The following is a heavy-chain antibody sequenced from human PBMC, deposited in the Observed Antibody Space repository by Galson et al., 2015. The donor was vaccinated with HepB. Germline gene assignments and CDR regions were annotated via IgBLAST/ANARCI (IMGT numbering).Heavy chain of an antibody. V-gene: IGHV1-18*01. CDR1: GYTFTSYG. D-gene: IGHD6-13*01. CDR2: ISAYNGNT. Sequence: SVKVSCKASGYTFTSYGISWVRQAPGQGLEWMGWISAYNGNTNYAQKLQGRVTMTTDTSTSTAYMELRSLRSDDTAVYYCAREWESAAAALGGHGMDVWGQGTTVTVSS. J-gene: IGHJ6*02. CDR3: AREWESAAAALGGHGMDV.